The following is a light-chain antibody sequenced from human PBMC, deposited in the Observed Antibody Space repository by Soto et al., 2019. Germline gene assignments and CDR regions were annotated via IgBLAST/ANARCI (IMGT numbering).Light chain of an antibody. J-gene: IGKJ5*01. CDR3: QQRSNWIT. Sequence: EIVLTQSPATLSLSPGERATLSCRASQGVGTYLAWYQQKPGQAPRLLIYGASNRATGIPDRFSGSGSGTDFTLTISSLAPEDFAVYYCQQRSNWITFGQGTRLEIK. CDR2: GAS. CDR1: QGVGTY. V-gene: IGKV3-11*01.